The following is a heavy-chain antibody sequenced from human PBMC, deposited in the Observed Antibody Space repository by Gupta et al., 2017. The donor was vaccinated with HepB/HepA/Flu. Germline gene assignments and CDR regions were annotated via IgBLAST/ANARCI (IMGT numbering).Heavy chain of an antibody. J-gene: IGHJ4*02. V-gene: IGHV4-39*01. D-gene: IGHD2-15*01. CDR2: IYYRGST. CDR1: GGSISSSSYY. CDR3: ARTRVVVAAIDY. Sequence: QLQLQESGPGLVKPSETLSLTCTVSGGSISSSSYYWGWIRQPPGKGLEWIGSIYYRGSTYYNPSLKSRVTISVDTSKNQFSLKLSSVTAADTAVYYCARTRVVVAAIDYWGQGTLVTVSS.